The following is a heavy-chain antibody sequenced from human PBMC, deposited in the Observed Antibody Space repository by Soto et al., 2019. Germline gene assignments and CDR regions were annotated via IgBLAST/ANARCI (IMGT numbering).Heavy chain of an antibody. Sequence: EVQLLESGGGLVQPGGSLRLSCAASGFTFSRYAMSWVRQAPGKGLEWVSAISGSGGSTYYEDSVKGRFTISRDNSKNKLYLQMNSLRVEDTAVYYCPRLRGSIGRLVVAATGYYFDYWGQGTLVSVSS. CDR3: PRLRGSIGRLVVAATGYYFDY. J-gene: IGHJ4*02. D-gene: IGHD2-15*01. V-gene: IGHV3-23*01. CDR1: GFTFSRYA. CDR2: ISGSGGST.